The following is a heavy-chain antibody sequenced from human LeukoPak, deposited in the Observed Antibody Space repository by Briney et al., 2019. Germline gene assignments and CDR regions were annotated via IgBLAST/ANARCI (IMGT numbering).Heavy chain of an antibody. J-gene: IGHJ4*02. CDR1: GASVSGSNYY. Sequence: SETLSLTCAVSGASVSGSNYYWGWIRQPPGKGLEWIGNIFYSGSTYYSPSLRSRVTISLDTSRNQFSLKLNSVTAADTAVYYCAGTYYYDSSGYYHYSLWGQGTLVTVSS. V-gene: IGHV4-39*07. CDR3: AGTYYYDSSGYYHYSL. D-gene: IGHD3-22*01. CDR2: IFYSGST.